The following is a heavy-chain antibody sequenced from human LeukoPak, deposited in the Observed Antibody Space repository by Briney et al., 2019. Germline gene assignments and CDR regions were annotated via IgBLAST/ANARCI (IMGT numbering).Heavy chain of an antibody. CDR3: AVGVGSSGWYHY. Sequence: SETLSLTCTVSGVSISSYYRSWIRQAAGKGLEWIGRISASGSTNYNPSLKSRVTMSVDTSKNQFSLRLSSVTAADTAVYYCAVGVGSSGWYHYWGQGTLVTVSS. J-gene: IGHJ4*02. CDR2: ISASGST. CDR1: GVSISSYY. D-gene: IGHD6-19*01. V-gene: IGHV4-4*07.